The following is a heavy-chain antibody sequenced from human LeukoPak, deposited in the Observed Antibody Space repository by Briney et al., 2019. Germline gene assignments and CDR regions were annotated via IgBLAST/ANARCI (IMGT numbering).Heavy chain of an antibody. CDR3: AISHVVKDAFDI. D-gene: IGHD3-22*01. Sequence: SETLSLTCTVSGGSISSYYWSWIRQPPGKGLEWIGYIYHSGSTNYNPSLKSRVTISVDTSKNQFSLKLSSVTAADTAVYYCAISHVVKDAFDIWGQGTMVTASS. CDR1: GGSISSYY. V-gene: IGHV4-59*01. J-gene: IGHJ3*02. CDR2: IYHSGST.